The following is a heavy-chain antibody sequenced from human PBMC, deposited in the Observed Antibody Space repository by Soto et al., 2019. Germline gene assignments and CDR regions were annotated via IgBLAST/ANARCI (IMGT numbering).Heavy chain of an antibody. CDR3: ATIVATMGCFDY. D-gene: IGHD5-12*01. CDR2: IYYSGST. V-gene: IGHV4-39*01. CDR1: GVSIRSSSYY. J-gene: IGHJ4*02. Sequence: SETLSLTCTVSGVSIRSSSYYWGWTRQPPGKGLEWIGSIYYSGSTYYNPSLKSRVTISVDTSKNQFSLKLSSVTAADTAVYYCATIVATMGCFDYWGQGILVTVSS.